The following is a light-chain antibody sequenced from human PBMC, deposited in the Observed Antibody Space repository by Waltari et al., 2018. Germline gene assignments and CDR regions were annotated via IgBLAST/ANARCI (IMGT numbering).Light chain of an antibody. CDR1: NSNVDILHL. CDR3: CSFAGYGIYV. Sequence: QSALTQPASVSGSPGQSTPISCTAVNSNVDILHLVSWYQHHPGRNPRLLIYEISQRPSGISNRFSGSKSGNTASLTISGLQPEDEADYFCCSFAGYGIYVFGSGTQVSVL. J-gene: IGLJ1*01. V-gene: IGLV2-23*02. CDR2: EIS.